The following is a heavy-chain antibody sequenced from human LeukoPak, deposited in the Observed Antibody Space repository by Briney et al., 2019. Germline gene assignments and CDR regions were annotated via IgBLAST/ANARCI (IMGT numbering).Heavy chain of an antibody. CDR3: ARGRRYYYDSSGYYYDY. Sequence: SETLSLTCTVSGDSISTSNSYWGWIRQPPGKGLEWIGSIYYSGNTYYNASLKSRVTISVDTSKNQFSLKLSSVTAADTTVYYCARGRRYYYDSSGYYYDYWGQGTLVTVSS. CDR2: IYYSGNT. V-gene: IGHV4-39*01. CDR1: GDSISTSNSY. D-gene: IGHD3-22*01. J-gene: IGHJ4*02.